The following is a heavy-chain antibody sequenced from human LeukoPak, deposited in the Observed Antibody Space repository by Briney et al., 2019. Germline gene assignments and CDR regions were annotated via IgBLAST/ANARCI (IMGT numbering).Heavy chain of an antibody. D-gene: IGHD2-2*01. CDR1: GYTFTGYY. CDR3: ARIHLPHCSSTSCSFDY. V-gene: IGHV1-2*02. Sequence: ASVKVSCKASGYTFTGYYIHWVRQAPGQGLEWMGWINPNSGGTNYAQKFQGRVTMTRDTSVSTAYMELSRLRSDDTAVYYCARIHLPHCSSTSCSFDYWGQGTLVTVSS. J-gene: IGHJ4*02. CDR2: INPNSGGT.